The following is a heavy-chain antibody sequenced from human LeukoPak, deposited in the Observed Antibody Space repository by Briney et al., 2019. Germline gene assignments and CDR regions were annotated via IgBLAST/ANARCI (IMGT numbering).Heavy chain of an antibody. V-gene: IGHV3-11*01. Sequence: GGSLRLSCAASGFTLNDYYMSWIRQAPGKGLEWVSYINSGGSPIYYADSVKGRFTISRDNAKNSLYLQMNSLRAEDTALYYCANFGPYCGGDCSTGDAFDIWGQGTMVTVSS. J-gene: IGHJ3*02. D-gene: IGHD2-21*02. CDR2: INSGGSPI. CDR3: ANFGPYCGGDCSTGDAFDI. CDR1: GFTLNDYY.